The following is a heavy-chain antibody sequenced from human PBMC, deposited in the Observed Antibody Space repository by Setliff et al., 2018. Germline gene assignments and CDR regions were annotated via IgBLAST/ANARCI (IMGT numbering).Heavy chain of an antibody. J-gene: IGHJ4*02. CDR1: GASIRNFY. V-gene: IGHV4-59*01. D-gene: IGHD6-19*01. CDR3: ARKVEQWLTPHFDY. CDR2: VHFTGST. Sequence: KTSETLSLTCNVSGASIRNFYWTWIRQPPGKGLEWIGYVHFTGSTNYSPSLKSRVTMSVDVSKSQFSLRLSSVTAADTAVYYCARKVEQWLTPHFDYWGQGALVTVSS.